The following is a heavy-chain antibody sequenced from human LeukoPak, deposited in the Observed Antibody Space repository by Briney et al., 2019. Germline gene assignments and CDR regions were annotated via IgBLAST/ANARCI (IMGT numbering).Heavy chain of an antibody. CDR3: AKDVVGRQWVENY. CDR1: GFTFSNYG. D-gene: IGHD6-19*01. CDR2: IPHDGTNK. J-gene: IGHJ4*02. V-gene: IGHV3-30*02. Sequence: PGGSLRLSCAPSGFTFSNYGMHWVRQAPGKGLEWLAFIPHDGTNKYHADSVKGRFTISRDNSKNTLYLQMNSLRAEDTAVYYCAKDVVGRQWVENYWGQGTLVTVSS.